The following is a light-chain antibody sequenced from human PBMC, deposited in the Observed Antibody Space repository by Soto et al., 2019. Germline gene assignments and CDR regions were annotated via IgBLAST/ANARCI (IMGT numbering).Light chain of an antibody. J-gene: IGKJ2*01. Sequence: VMTQFPATLSASPGERVALSCRPSQSVNNRLAWYQQRPGQAPRLLIYSATLRAAGVPDRFTGRGSGTEFTLIISSLQSEDYGLYYCQQYNAWTPHTFGQGTRVE. CDR3: QQYNAWTPHT. CDR2: SAT. V-gene: IGKV3D-15*01. CDR1: QSVNNR.